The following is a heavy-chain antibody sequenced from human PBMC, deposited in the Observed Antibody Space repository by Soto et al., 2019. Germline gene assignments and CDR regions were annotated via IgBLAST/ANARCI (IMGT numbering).Heavy chain of an antibody. CDR2: ISYDGSNK. CDR1: GFTFSSYG. Sequence: QVQLVESGGGVVQPGRSLRLSCAASGFTFSSYGMHWVRQAPGKGLEWVAVISYDGSNKYYADSVKGRFTISRENSKNTRYLQMNCLRAEDTAVYYCAKDYSGYYAPLDYWGQGTLVTVSS. D-gene: IGHD3-22*01. V-gene: IGHV3-30*18. CDR3: AKDYSGYYAPLDY. J-gene: IGHJ4*02.